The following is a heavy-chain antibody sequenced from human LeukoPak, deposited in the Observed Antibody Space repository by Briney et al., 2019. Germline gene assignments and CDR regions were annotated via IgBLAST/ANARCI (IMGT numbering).Heavy chain of an antibody. Sequence: GRSLRLSCAATGFTFSSYGMHWVRQAPGKGLEWVAVISYDGSNKYYADSVKGRFTISRDNSKNTLYLQMNSLRAEDTAVYYCAKALRARYFVVVTATLAYWGQGTLVTVSS. CDR3: AKALRARYFVVVTATLAY. CDR2: ISYDGSNK. CDR1: GFTFSSYG. V-gene: IGHV3-30*18. J-gene: IGHJ4*02. D-gene: IGHD2-21*02.